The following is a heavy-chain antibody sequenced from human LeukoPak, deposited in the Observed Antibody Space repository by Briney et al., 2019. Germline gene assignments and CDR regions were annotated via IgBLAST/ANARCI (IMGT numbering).Heavy chain of an antibody. CDR3: ASLRDYSSAFDI. V-gene: IGHV4-59*01. CDR1: GCSISSYY. CDR2: IYYSGST. Sequence: SETLSLTCTVSGCSISSYYWSWIRQPPGKGLEWIGYIYYSGSTNYNPCLKSRVTISVDTSKNQFSLKLSSVTAADTAVYYCASLRDYSSAFDIWGQGTMVTVSS. J-gene: IGHJ3*02. D-gene: IGHD2-21*01.